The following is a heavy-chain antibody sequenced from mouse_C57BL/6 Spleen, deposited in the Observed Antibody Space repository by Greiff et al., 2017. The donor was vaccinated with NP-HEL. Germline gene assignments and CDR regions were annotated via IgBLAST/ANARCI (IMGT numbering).Heavy chain of an antibody. CDR1: GFNIKNTY. Sequence: VQLKESVAELVRPGASVKLSCTASGFNIKNTYMHWVKQRPEQGLEWIGRIDPANGNTKYAPKFQGKATITADTSSNTAYLQLSSLTSEDTAIYYCARAYGYDGRGWFAYWGQGTLVTVSA. CDR2: IDPANGNT. V-gene: IGHV14-3*01. CDR3: ARAYGYDGRGWFAY. J-gene: IGHJ3*01. D-gene: IGHD2-2*01.